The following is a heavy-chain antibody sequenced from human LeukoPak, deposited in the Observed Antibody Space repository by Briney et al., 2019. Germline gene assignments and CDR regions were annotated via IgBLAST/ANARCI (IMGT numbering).Heavy chain of an antibody. J-gene: IGHJ4*02. Sequence: XXWVRQAXGXXXXWVAVISYDGSNKYYADSVKGRLTVSRDNSKNTLYLQMNSLRAEDTAVYYCAKDAGGGDCLDYWGQGTLVTVSS. D-gene: IGHD2-21*02. CDR2: ISYDGSNK. V-gene: IGHV3-30*18. CDR3: AKDAGGGDCLDY.